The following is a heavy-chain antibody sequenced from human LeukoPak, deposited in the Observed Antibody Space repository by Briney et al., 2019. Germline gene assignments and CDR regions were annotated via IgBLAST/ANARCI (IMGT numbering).Heavy chain of an antibody. J-gene: IGHJ3*02. V-gene: IGHV3-66*01. D-gene: IGHD4-23*01. CDR3: ARYLRTPDVAFDI. CDR2: IYSGGSI. Sequence: GSLRLSCAASGFTVSSNYMSWVRQAPGKGLEWVSIIYSGGSIYYADSVKGRFTISRDNSKNTLYLQMNSLRAEDTAVYYCARYLRTPDVAFDIWGQGTMVTVSS. CDR1: GFTVSSNY.